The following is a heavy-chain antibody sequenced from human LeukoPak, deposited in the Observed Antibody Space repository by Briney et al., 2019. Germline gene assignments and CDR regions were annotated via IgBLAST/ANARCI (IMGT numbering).Heavy chain of an antibody. V-gene: IGHV5-10-1*01. J-gene: IGHJ4*02. D-gene: IGHD6-13*01. CDR2: IDPSDSYT. CDR3: ARHFSSYSSSSRQAY. Sequence: GESLKISCKGSGYSFTSYWISWVRQMPGKGLEWMGRIDPSDSYTNYSPSFQGHVTISADKSITTAYLQWSSLKASDTAMYYCARHFSSYSSSSRQAYWGQGTLVTVSS. CDR1: GYSFTSYW.